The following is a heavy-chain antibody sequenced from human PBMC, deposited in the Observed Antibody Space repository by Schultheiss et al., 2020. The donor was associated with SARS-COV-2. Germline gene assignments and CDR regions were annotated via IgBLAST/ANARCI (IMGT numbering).Heavy chain of an antibody. J-gene: IGHJ6*02. CDR2: INAGNGNT. CDR1: GYTFTSYA. V-gene: IGHV1-3*01. Sequence: GESLKISCKASGYTFTSYAMHWVRQAPGQRLEWMGWINAGNGNTKYSQKFQGRVTITRDTSASTAYMELSSLRSEDTAVYYCAREHRRGYSYGYYGMDVWGQGTTVTVSS. D-gene: IGHD5-18*01. CDR3: AREHRRGYSYGYYGMDV.